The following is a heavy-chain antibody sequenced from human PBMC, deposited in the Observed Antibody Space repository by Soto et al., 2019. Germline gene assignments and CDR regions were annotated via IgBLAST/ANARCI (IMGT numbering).Heavy chain of an antibody. Sequence: GGSLRLSCAASGFAVSSNYMSWVRQAPGKGLEWVSVIYSGGSTYYADSVKGRFTISRDNSKNTLYLQMNSLRAEDTAVYYCARERHYGSGSYYNFDPYYFAYCGQGTLVSVSS. J-gene: IGHJ4*02. D-gene: IGHD3-10*01. CDR2: IYSGGST. CDR3: ARERHYGSGSYYNFDPYYFAY. V-gene: IGHV3-66*01. CDR1: GFAVSSNY.